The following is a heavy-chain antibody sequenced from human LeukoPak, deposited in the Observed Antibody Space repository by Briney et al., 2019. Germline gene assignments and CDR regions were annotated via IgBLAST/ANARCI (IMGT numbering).Heavy chain of an antibody. CDR2: IFYSGST. D-gene: IGHD5-18*01. J-gene: IGHJ5*02. V-gene: IGHV4-39*07. CDR1: GGSISTSNYY. Sequence: SETLSLTCTVSGGSISTSNYYWGWIRQPPGKGLEWIGNIFYSGSTYYSPSLRSRVTISLDTSRNQFSLKLSSVTAADTAVYYCARNSYSIDWFDPWGQGTLVTVSS. CDR3: ARNSYSIDWFDP.